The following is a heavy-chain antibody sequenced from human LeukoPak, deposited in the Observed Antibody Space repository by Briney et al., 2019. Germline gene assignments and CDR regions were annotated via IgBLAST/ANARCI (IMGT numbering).Heavy chain of an antibody. J-gene: IGHJ4*02. CDR3: AGSLGYCTSNVCYLKY. V-gene: IGHV3-21*04. D-gene: IGHD2-8*01. Sequence: GGSLRLSCAGSGFTFSSYSMNWVRQAPGKGLEWVSSITSSSSYIYYADSVKGRFTISRDNAKKSVYLQMNSLRADDTAVYYCAGSLGYCTSNVCYLKYWGQGTLVTVSS. CDR2: ITSSSSYI. CDR1: GFTFSSYS.